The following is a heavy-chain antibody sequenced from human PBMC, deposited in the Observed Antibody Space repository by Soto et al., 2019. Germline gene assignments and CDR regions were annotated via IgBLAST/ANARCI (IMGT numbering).Heavy chain of an antibody. CDR1: GGAFTSYS. Sequence: QVHLVQSGAEVKKPGSSVKVSCKASGGAFTSYSFHWVRQAPGQGLEWMGGIIPMSGTTNYALKFQGRVTMTADVPTTTAYIELSSLRSEATAIYYCARDNAGLDYWGQGTLVTVSS. CDR2: IIPMSGTT. J-gene: IGHJ4*02. D-gene: IGHD6-13*01. V-gene: IGHV1-69*12. CDR3: ARDNAGLDY.